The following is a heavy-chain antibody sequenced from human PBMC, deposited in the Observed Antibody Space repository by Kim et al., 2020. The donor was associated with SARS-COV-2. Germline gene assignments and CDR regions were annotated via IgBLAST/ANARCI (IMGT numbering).Heavy chain of an antibody. Sequence: RGGTNYAQKFQGRVTMTRDTSISTAYMELGRLRSDDTAVYYCATISGTIDDWGQGTRVTVSS. V-gene: IGHV1-2*02. J-gene: IGHJ4*02. D-gene: IGHD1-1*01. CDR3: ATISGTIDD. CDR2: RGGT.